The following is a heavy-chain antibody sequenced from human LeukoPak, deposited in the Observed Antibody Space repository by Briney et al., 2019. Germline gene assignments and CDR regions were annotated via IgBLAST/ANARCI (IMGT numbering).Heavy chain of an antibody. J-gene: IGHJ2*01. CDR3: ARAPEYSSSNLYFDL. CDR1: GGTFSSYA. D-gene: IGHD6-6*01. Sequence: GASVKVSCKASGGTFSSYAISWVRQAPGQGLEWIGRIIPIFGTANYAQKFQGRVTITTDESTSTAYMELSSLRSEDTAVYYCARAPEYSSSNLYFDLWGRGTLVTVSS. V-gene: IGHV1-69*05. CDR2: IIPIFGTA.